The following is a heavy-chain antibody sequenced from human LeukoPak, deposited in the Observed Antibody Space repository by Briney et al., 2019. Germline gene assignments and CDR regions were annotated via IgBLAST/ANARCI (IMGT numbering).Heavy chain of an antibody. Sequence: ETLSLTCAVYGGSFSGYYWSWIRQPPGKGLEWIGEINHSGSTNYNPSLKSRVTISVDTSKNQFSLKLSSVTAADTAVYYCAREGKRNPFGMDVWGQGTTVTVSS. V-gene: IGHV4-34*01. D-gene: IGHD3-16*01. J-gene: IGHJ6*02. CDR1: GGSFSGYY. CDR2: INHSGST. CDR3: AREGKRNPFGMDV.